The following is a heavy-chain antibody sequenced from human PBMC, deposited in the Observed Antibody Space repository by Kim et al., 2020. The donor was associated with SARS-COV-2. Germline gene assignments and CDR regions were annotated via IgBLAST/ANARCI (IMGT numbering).Heavy chain of an antibody. CDR2: INTDTGNP. CDR3: ARVIWGTSRYTDY. Sequence: ASVKVSCKASGYTFTNYAISWVRQAPGQGLEWMGWINTDTGNPTYAQAFTGRFVFSLDTFVSTSYLQISSLKAEDTALYYCARVIWGTSRYTDYWGQGTLVTVSS. CDR1: GYTFTNYA. V-gene: IGHV7-4-1*02. J-gene: IGHJ4*02. D-gene: IGHD3-16*02.